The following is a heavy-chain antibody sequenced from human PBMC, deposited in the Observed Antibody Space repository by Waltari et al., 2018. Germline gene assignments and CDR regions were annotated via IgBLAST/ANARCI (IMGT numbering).Heavy chain of an antibody. V-gene: IGHV4-39*07. D-gene: IGHD1-26*01. CDR2: LFYSGST. Sequence: QLQLQESGPGLVKPSETQSLTCTVSGGPISSNSYYWGWIRQPPGKGLEWIGSLFYSGSTYYNPSLKSRVTISVDTSKNQFSLKLSSVSAADTAVYYCERERVGSSDYWGQGTLVTVSS. CDR3: ERERVGSSDY. CDR1: GGPISSNSYY. J-gene: IGHJ4*02.